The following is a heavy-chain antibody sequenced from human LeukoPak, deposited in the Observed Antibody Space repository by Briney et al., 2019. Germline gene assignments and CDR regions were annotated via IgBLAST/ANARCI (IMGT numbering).Heavy chain of an antibody. J-gene: IGHJ4*02. V-gene: IGHV3-30*02. CDR3: AKEGTASKPSDLVY. Sequence: PGGSLRLSCAASGFTFSDYGIHWVRQAPGKGLEWVACIRFDGSSKYYRDSVKGRFTISIDNSKNTLYLQMNTLRAEDTAVSYCAKEGTASKPSDLVYWGQGTLVTVSS. CDR2: IRFDGSSK. CDR1: GFTFSDYG. D-gene: IGHD1/OR15-1a*01.